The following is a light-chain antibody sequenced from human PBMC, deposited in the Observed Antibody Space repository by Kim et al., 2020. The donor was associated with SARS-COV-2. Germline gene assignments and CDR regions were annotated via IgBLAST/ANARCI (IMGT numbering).Light chain of an antibody. V-gene: IGLV1-47*01. Sequence: GQMVTMTCSGRSSNCGSNYVYWYQQLTGTAPKLLIYRNNQRPSGVPDRFSGSKSGTSASLAISGLRSEEEADYYCAAWDDSLSVWVFGGGTKLTVL. CDR3: AAWDDSLSVWV. CDR2: RNN. CDR1: SSNCGSNY. J-gene: IGLJ3*02.